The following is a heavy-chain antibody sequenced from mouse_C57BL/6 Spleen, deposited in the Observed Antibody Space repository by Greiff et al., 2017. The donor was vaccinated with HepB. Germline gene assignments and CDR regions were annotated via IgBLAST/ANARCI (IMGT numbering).Heavy chain of an antibody. J-gene: IGHJ2*01. V-gene: IGHV1-52*01. CDR3: ALSYYSNQGYYFDY. D-gene: IGHD2-5*01. CDR2: IDPSDSET. Sequence: QVQLQQPGAELVRPGSSVKLSCKASGYTFTSYWMHWVKQRPIQGLEWIGNIDPSDSETHYNQKFKDKATLTVDKSSSTAYMQLSSLTSEDSAVYYCALSYYSNQGYYFDYWGQGTTLTVSS. CDR1: GYTFTSYW.